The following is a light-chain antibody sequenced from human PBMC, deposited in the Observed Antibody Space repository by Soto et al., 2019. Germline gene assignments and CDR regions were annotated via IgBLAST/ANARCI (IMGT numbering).Light chain of an antibody. CDR3: GTWDSSLSAVV. V-gene: IGLV1-51*01. CDR2: DNN. J-gene: IGLJ2*01. Sequence: QSVLTQPPSVSAAPGQKVTISCSGSSSNIGNNYVSLYQQLPVTAPKLLIYDNNKRPSGIPDRFSGSKSGTSATLGITGLQTGDEADYYCGTWDSSLSAVVFGGGTKLTVL. CDR1: SSNIGNNY.